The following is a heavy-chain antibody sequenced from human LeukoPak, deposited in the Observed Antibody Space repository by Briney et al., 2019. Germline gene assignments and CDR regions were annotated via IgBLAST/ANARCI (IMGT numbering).Heavy chain of an antibody. CDR1: GGSISSYY. V-gene: IGHV4-59*08. Sequence: SETLSLPCTVSGGSISSYYWSWIRQPPGKGLEWIGYIYYSGSTNYNPSLKSRVTISVDTSKDQFSLKLSSVTAADTAVYYCARLWGSVVVPALVDYWGQGTLVTVSS. J-gene: IGHJ4*02. CDR3: ARLWGSVVVPALVDY. CDR2: IYYSGST. D-gene: IGHD2-2*01.